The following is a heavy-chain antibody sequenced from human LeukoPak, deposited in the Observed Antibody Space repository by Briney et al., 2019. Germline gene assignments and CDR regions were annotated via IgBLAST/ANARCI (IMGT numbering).Heavy chain of an antibody. J-gene: IGHJ5*02. Sequence: SETLSLTFTGCGGSIIRYYWSSMRQPPGKGLEGIGYIYYSGSTNYNPSLKSRVTISVDTSKNQFSLKLSSVTAADTAVYYCARVSPYSSRTIWFDPWGQGTLVTVSS. CDR3: ARVSPYSSRTIWFDP. CDR1: GGSIIRYY. CDR2: IYYSGST. D-gene: IGHD6-13*01. V-gene: IGHV4-59*01.